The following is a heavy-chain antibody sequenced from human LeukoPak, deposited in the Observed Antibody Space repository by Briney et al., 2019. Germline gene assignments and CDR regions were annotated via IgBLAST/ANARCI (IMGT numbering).Heavy chain of an antibody. CDR3: ARNTVTAYDAFDI. CDR1: GFTFSSYS. V-gene: IGHV3-21*01. Sequence: GGSLRLSCAASGFTFSSYSMNWVRQAPGKGLEWVSSISSSSSYVYYADSVKGRSTISRDNAKNSLYLQMNSLRAEDTAVYYCARNTVTAYDAFDIWGQGTMVTVSS. D-gene: IGHD2-21*02. CDR2: ISSSSSYV. J-gene: IGHJ3*02.